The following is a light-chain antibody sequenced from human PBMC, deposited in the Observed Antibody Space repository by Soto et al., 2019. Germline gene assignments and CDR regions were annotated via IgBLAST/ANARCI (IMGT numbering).Light chain of an antibody. CDR1: SSDVGGYNY. CDR3: CSYAGSYV. J-gene: IGLJ1*01. Sequence: QSVLTQPRSVSGSPGQSVTISCTGTSSDVGGYNYVSWYQQHPGKAPKLMIYDVSKRPSGVPDRFSGSKSGNTASLTISGLQAGDEADYYCCSYAGSYVFGTGTKVTVL. CDR2: DVS. V-gene: IGLV2-11*01.